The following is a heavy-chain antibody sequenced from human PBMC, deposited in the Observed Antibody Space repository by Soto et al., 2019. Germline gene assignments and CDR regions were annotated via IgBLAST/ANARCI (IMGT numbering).Heavy chain of an antibody. V-gene: IGHV3-23*01. CDR2: ISGSGFKK. Sequence: GGSLRLSCAASGFIFENFGMSWVRQAPGKGLEWISSISGSGFKKYYADSVKGRFTISRDNSKSTVYLQMKSLRVEDTAIYYCAKEVSLGSTVDLGYWGQGALVTVSS. J-gene: IGHJ4*02. CDR1: GFIFENFG. CDR3: AKEVSLGSTVDLGY. D-gene: IGHD7-27*01.